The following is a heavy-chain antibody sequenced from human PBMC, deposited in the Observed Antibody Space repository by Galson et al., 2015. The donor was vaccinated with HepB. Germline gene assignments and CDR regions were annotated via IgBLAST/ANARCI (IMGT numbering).Heavy chain of an antibody. CDR2: ISSSSSYI. CDR1: GFTFSSYS. V-gene: IGHV3-21*01. D-gene: IGHD3-9*01. J-gene: IGHJ6*02. CDR3: ARDTQVHDILTGYWGHYYYGMDV. Sequence: SLRLSCAASGFTFSSYSMNWVRQAPGKGLEWVSSISSSSSYIYYADSVKGRFTISRDNAKNSLYLQMNSLRAEDTAVYYCARDTQVHDILTGYWGHYYYGMDVWGQGTTVTVSS.